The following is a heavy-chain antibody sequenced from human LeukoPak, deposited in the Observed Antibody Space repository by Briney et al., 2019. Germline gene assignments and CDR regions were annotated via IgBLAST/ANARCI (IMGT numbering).Heavy chain of an antibody. J-gene: IGHJ4*02. CDR2: IYGGGST. Sequence: GGSLRLSCAASGFTVSSNYMSWVRQAPGKGLEWVSVIYGGGSTYYADSVKGRFTISRDNSKNTLYLQMNSLRAEDTGVYYCARGNWNYPFDYWGQGTLVTVSS. CDR1: GFTVSSNY. V-gene: IGHV3-53*01. D-gene: IGHD1-7*01. CDR3: ARGNWNYPFDY.